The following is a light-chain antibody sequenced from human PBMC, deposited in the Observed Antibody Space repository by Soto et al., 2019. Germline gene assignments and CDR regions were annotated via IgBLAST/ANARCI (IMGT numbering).Light chain of an antibody. J-gene: IGKJ1*01. V-gene: IGKV1-5*01. CDR1: QSVSGW. CDR2: DAS. CDR3: QQYNSYWT. Sequence: TPVTKAHITRSAALGVRNTVTCRASQSVSGWLAWYQQKPGEAPKLLIYDASALPRGVPSRLRGSESRTEFTPAISGLKPDDFATYYCQQYNSYWTFGHGTKVDIK.